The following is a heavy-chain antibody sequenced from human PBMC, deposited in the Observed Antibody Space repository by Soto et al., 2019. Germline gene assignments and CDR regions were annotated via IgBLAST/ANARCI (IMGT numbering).Heavy chain of an antibody. D-gene: IGHD5-18*01. V-gene: IGHV4-61*01. J-gene: IGHJ4*02. CDR3: AKLTTEYSYGYVLFDF. Sequence: PSETLSLTCTVSGGSVSSGNYYWSWIRQPPGKGLEWIGYIYYSGSTNYNPSLKSRVTISVDTSKNQFSLKLSSVTAADTAVYYCAKLTTEYSYGYVLFDFWGQGTLVTVSS. CDR1: GGSVSSGNYY. CDR2: IYYSGST.